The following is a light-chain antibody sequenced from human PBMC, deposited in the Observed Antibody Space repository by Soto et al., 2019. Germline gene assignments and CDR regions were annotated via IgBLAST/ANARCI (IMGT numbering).Light chain of an antibody. CDR1: QDISNC. V-gene: IGKV1-27*01. CDR2: EAS. Sequence: DIQMTQSPSALSASVGDRVTIPCQASQDISNCITWYQQKPGRAPDLLIYEASTLETGVPSRFSGSGSGTDFTLTISSLQPEDVAAYYCQKYNSAPLTFGGGTKVDIK. J-gene: IGKJ4*01. CDR3: QKYNSAPLT.